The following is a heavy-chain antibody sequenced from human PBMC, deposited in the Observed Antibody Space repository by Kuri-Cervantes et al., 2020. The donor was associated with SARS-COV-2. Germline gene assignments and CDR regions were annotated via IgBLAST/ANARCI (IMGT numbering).Heavy chain of an antibody. D-gene: IGHD2-21*01. V-gene: IGHV3-48*03. Sequence: GGSLRLSCAASGFTFSSYEMNWVRQAPGKGLEWVSYISSSGSTIYYADSVKGRFTISRDNAKNSLYLQMNSLRAEDTAVYYCAREGPYCGGDCCLDYWGQGTLVTVSS. CDR3: AREGPYCGGDCCLDY. CDR1: GFTFSSYE. CDR2: ISSSGSTI. J-gene: IGHJ4*02.